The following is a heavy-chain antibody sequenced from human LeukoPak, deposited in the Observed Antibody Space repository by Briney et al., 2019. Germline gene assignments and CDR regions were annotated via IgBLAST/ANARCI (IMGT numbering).Heavy chain of an antibody. CDR2: ISSSGSTI. J-gene: IGHJ4*02. V-gene: IGHV3-48*03. CDR1: GFTFSSYE. CDR3: AVLLWFGELGC. D-gene: IGHD3-10*01. Sequence: PGGSLRLSCAASGFTFSSYEMNWVRQAPGKGLEWVSYISSSGSTIYYADSVKGRFTISRDNAKNSLYLQMNSLRAEDTAVYYCAVLLWFGELGCWGQGTLVTVSS.